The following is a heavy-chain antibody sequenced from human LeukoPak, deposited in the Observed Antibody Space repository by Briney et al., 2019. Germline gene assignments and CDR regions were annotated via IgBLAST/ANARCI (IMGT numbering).Heavy chain of an antibody. CDR1: GYTFTSYG. CDR3: ARVALYSGYDSSSSADY. V-gene: IGHV1-18*01. CDR2: ISAYNGNT. Sequence: ASVKVSCKASGYTFTSYGISWVRQAPGQGLEWMGWISAYNGNTNYAQKPQGRVTMTTDTSTSTAYMELRSLRSDDTAVYYCARVALYSGYDSSSSADYWGQGTLVTVSS. J-gene: IGHJ4*02. D-gene: IGHD5-12*01.